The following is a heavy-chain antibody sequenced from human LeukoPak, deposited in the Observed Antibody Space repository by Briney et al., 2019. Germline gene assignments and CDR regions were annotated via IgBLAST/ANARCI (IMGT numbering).Heavy chain of an antibody. CDR3: ARGIRYYGSGSYLDY. CDR1: GGSISSSNW. CDR2: INHSGST. V-gene: IGHV4-4*02. J-gene: IGHJ4*02. Sequence: SETLSLTCAVSGGSISSSNWWSWVRQPPGKGLEWIGEINHSGSTNYNPSLKSRVTISVDTSKNQFSLKLSSVTAADTAVYYCARGIRYYGSGSYLDYWGQGTLVTVSS. D-gene: IGHD3-10*01.